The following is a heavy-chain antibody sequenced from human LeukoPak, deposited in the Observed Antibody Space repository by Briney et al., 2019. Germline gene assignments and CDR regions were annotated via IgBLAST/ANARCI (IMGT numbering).Heavy chain of an antibody. Sequence: GGSLRLSCAASGFNFNEYAMHWVRQAPGKGLEWVANIKQDGSEKYYVDSVQGRFTISRDNAKNSLYLQMNSLRADDTAVYYCARGGGYAWDYWGQGTLVTVSS. CDR3: ARGGGYAWDY. V-gene: IGHV3-7*01. CDR2: IKQDGSEK. CDR1: GFNFNEYA. D-gene: IGHD5-12*01. J-gene: IGHJ4*02.